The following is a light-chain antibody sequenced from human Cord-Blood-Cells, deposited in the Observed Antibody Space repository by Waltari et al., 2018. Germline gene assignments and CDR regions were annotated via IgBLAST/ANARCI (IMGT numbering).Light chain of an antibody. Sequence: SYVLTQPPSVSVAPGKTARITCGGNNIGSKSVHWYQQKPGQAPVLVIYYDSDRPSGIPERFAGSNSGNTATLTISRLEAGDEAGYYCQVWDSSSDHVVFGGGTKLTVL. CDR1: NIGSKS. CDR2: YDS. CDR3: QVWDSSSDHVV. J-gene: IGLJ2*01. V-gene: IGLV3-21*04.